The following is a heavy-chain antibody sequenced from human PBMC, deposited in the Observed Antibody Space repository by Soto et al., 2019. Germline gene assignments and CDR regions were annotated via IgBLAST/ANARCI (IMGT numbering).Heavy chain of an antibody. CDR3: ASRSSGWYALPYYYYGMDV. J-gene: IGHJ6*02. D-gene: IGHD6-19*01. Sequence: QVQLVESGGGVVQPGRSLRLSCAASGFTFSSYAMHWVRQAPGKGLEWVAVISYDGSNKYYADSVKGRFTISRDNSKNPLSLQMNSLRAEDTAVYYCASRSSGWYALPYYYYGMDVWGQGTTVTVSS. CDR1: GFTFSSYA. CDR2: ISYDGSNK. V-gene: IGHV3-30-3*01.